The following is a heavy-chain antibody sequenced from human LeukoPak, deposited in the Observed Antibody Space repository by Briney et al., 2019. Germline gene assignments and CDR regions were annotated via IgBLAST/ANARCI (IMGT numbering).Heavy chain of an antibody. CDR2: IYHSGST. Sequence: SETLSLTCTVSGGSISSGGYYWSWIRQPPGKGLEWIGYIYHSGSTYYNPSLKSRVTISVDRSKNQFSLKLSSVTAADTAVYYCASGSTIFGVGPGNPGSPSFDYWGQGTLVTVSS. D-gene: IGHD3-3*01. J-gene: IGHJ4*02. CDR1: GGSISSGGYY. CDR3: ASGSTIFGVGPGNPGSPSFDY. V-gene: IGHV4-30-2*01.